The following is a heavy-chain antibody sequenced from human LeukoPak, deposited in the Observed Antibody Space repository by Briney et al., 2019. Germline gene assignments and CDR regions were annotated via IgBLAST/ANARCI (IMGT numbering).Heavy chain of an antibody. Sequence: SETLSLTCLVSGASVSSSHWNWIRQFPGKGLEWIGCLSYTGKTDYNPSLTGRVTISLGTSKNQVSLKLRSVTAAGTAVYYCSEGYFEPFDHWGQGILVTVSS. CDR3: SEGYFEPFDH. J-gene: IGHJ4*02. D-gene: IGHD2/OR15-2a*01. V-gene: IGHV4-59*02. CDR2: LSYTGKT. CDR1: GASVSSSH.